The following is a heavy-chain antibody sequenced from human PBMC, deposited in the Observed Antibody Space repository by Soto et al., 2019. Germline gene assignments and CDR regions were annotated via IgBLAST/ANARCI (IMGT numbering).Heavy chain of an antibody. CDR2: ISAYNGNT. CDR1: GYTFTSYG. Sequence: GASVKVSCKASGYTFTSYGISWVRQAPGQGLEWMGWISAYNGNTNYAQKLQGRVTMTTDTSTSTAYMELRSLRSDDTAVYYCARDVADTAMVLPNYFDYWGQGTLVTVSS. J-gene: IGHJ4*02. V-gene: IGHV1-18*01. CDR3: ARDVADTAMVLPNYFDY. D-gene: IGHD5-18*01.